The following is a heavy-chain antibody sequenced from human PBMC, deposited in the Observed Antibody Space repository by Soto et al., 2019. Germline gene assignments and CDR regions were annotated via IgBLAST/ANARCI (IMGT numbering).Heavy chain of an antibody. CDR3: ARIEMASIK. CDR2: IYYTGST. CDR1: GASIRSGGYY. J-gene: IGHJ4*02. Sequence: SETLSLTCSVSGASIRSGGYYWSWLRQSPGKGLEWIGHIYYTGSTFYSPSLRSRLTISLDTSKNQFSLDLRSVTAADTAMYYCARIEMASIKWGRGTLVTVSS. V-gene: IGHV4-31*03.